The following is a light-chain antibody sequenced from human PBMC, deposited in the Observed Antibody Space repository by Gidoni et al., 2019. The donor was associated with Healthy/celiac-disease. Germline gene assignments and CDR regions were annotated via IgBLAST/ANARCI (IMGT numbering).Light chain of an antibody. J-gene: IGKJ4*01. CDR1: QRVVYSSKNKTY. CDR2: WAF. CDR3: QQYYSTSWT. V-gene: IGKV4-1*01. Sequence: DIVMTHSPDSLAVSLGERATINCKSSQRVVYSSKNKTYLAWYQQKPGQTPKLLSYWAFTRESGVPERFSGSGSGTDFTLTISSLQAEDVAVYFCQQYYSTSWTFGGGTKVEIK.